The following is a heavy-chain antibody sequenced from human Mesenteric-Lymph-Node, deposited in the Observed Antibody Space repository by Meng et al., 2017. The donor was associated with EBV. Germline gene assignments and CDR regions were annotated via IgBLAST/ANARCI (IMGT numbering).Heavy chain of an antibody. D-gene: IGHD3-22*01. Sequence: QVQLVESGGGLVKPGGSLRLSCAASGFTFSDYYMRWIRQAPGKGLERVSHISDSGSTIYYADSVKGRFTISRDNAKNSLFLQMSSLRAEDTAVYYCARDFTYSYDSRGSLGYWGQGTLVTVSS. CDR1: GFTFSDYY. J-gene: IGHJ4*02. CDR2: ISDSGSTI. V-gene: IGHV3-11*01. CDR3: ARDFTYSYDSRGSLGY.